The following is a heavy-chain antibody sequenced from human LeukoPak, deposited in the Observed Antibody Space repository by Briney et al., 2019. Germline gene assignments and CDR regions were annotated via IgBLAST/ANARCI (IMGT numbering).Heavy chain of an antibody. CDR1: GGTFSDYY. CDR3: ARAGGQYSGYGY. D-gene: IGHD5-12*01. J-gene: IGHJ4*02. V-gene: IGHV4-59*01. Sequence: SETLSLTCAVYGGTFSDYYWSWIRQPPGKGLEWIGYIYYTGTTNYNPARKSRVAISVDTSKNQSSLNLNSVTAADTAMYYCARAGGQYSGYGYGGQGTLVTVSA. CDR2: IYYTGTT.